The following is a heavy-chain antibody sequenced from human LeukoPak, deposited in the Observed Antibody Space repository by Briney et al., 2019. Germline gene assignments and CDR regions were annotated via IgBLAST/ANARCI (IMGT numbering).Heavy chain of an antibody. V-gene: IGHV4-4*07. CDR2: IYTSGST. CDR3: ARDSYYYDSSGYYRLDY. D-gene: IGHD3-22*01. CDR1: GGSISSYY. Sequence: SETLSLTCTVSGGSISSYYWSWIRQPAGKGLEWIGRIYTSGSTNYNPSLKSRVTMSVDTSKNQFSLKLSSVTAADTAVYYCARDSYYYDSSGYYRLDYWGQGTLVTVSS. J-gene: IGHJ4*02.